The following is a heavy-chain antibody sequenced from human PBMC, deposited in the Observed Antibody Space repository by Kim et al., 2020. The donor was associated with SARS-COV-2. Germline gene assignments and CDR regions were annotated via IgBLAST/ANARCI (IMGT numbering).Heavy chain of an antibody. CDR1: GGSISSSSYY. Sequence: SETLSLTCTVSGGSISSSSYYWGWIRQPPGKGLEWIGSIYYSGSTYYNPSLKSRVTISVDTSKNQFSLKLSSVTAADTAVYYCARDLHNPYSSGWYSDYWGQGTLVTVSS. CDR2: IYYSGST. CDR3: ARDLHNPYSSGWYSDY. V-gene: IGHV4-39*07. D-gene: IGHD6-19*01. J-gene: IGHJ4*02.